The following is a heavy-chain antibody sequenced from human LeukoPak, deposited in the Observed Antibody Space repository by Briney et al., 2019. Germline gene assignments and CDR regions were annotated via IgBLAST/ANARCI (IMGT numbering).Heavy chain of an antibody. D-gene: IGHD3-3*01. CDR1: GYTFTSYD. J-gene: IGHJ4*02. CDR2: MNPNSGNT. Sequence: ASVKVSCKASGYTFTSYDINWVRQATGQGLEWMGWMNPNSGNTGYAQKFQGRVTITTDESTSTAYMELSSLRSEDTAVYYCAGEGWSGYSSYWGQGTLVTVSS. CDR3: AGEGWSGYSSY. V-gene: IGHV1-8*01.